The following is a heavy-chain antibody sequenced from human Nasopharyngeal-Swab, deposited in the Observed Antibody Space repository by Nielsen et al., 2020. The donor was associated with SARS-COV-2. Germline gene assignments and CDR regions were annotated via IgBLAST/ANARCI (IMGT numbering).Heavy chain of an antibody. D-gene: IGHD2/OR15-2a*01. CDR2: IFYSGST. J-gene: IGHJ5*01. Sequence: SETLSLTCTVPGGSISGYYWSWIRQPPGKGLEWIGHIFYSGSTTYNPSLRSRVTISVDTSKNQFSPRLSSVTAADTAVYFCARRGNSYGGNWFDSWGLGSLVVVSS. V-gene: IGHV4-59*01. CDR1: GGSISGYY. CDR3: ARRGNSYGGNWFDS.